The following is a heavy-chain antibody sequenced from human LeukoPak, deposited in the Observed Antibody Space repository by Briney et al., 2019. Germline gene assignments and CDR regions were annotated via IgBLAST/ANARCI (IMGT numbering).Heavy chain of an antibody. CDR3: AKQGGSGSYSYYYGMDV. Sequence: GGSLRLSCAASGSTFSNYWMHWVRQGPGKGLEWVSTISGSGGSTYYADSVKGRFTISRDNSKNTLYPQMNSLRAEDTAVYYCAKQGGSGSYSYYYGMDVWGQGTTVTVSS. J-gene: IGHJ6*02. D-gene: IGHD3-10*01. CDR1: GSTFSNYW. CDR2: ISGSGGST. V-gene: IGHV3-23*01.